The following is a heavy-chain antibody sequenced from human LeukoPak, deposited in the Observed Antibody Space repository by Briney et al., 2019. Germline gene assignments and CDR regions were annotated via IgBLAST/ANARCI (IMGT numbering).Heavy chain of an antibody. CDR3: ARASSRRFLEWSRRACYMDV. CDR1: GYTFTSYG. D-gene: IGHD3-3*01. J-gene: IGHJ6*03. Sequence: GASVKVSCMASGYTFTSYGISWVRQAPGQGLEWMGWISAYNGNTNYAQKLQGRVTMTTDTSTSTAYMELRSLRSDDTAVYYCARASSRRFLEWSRRACYMDVWGKGTTVTVSS. V-gene: IGHV1-18*01. CDR2: ISAYNGNT.